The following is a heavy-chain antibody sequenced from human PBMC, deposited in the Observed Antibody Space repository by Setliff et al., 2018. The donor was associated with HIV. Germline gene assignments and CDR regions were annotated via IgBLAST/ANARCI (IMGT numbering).Heavy chain of an antibody. D-gene: IGHD3-10*01. Sequence: PSETLSLTCTVSGGSLGGYYWSWIRQPAGKRLEWIGRIFASGTTNYNPSLKSRVSMSIDTSKDQFSLNLNSVTAADTAVYFCARDRSNYGSGSSAYNWFDPWGLGTLFTVSS. J-gene: IGHJ5*02. CDR1: GGSLGGYY. CDR2: IFASGTT. CDR3: ARDRSNYGSGSSAYNWFDP. V-gene: IGHV4-4*07.